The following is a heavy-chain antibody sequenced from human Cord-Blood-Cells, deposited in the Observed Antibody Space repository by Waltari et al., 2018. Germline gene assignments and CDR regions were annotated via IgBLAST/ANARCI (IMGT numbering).Heavy chain of an antibody. Sequence: QVQLQESGPGLVKPSETLSLTCTVSGGSISSYYWSWIRQPPGKGLEWIGYIYYSGSTNHNPSLKSRVTISVDTSKNQFSLKLSSVTAADTAVYYCARHADYYGSGSYYPYYFDYWGQGTLVTVSS. J-gene: IGHJ4*02. V-gene: IGHV4-59*08. CDR3: ARHADYYGSGSYYPYYFDY. CDR1: GGSISSYY. CDR2: IYYSGST. D-gene: IGHD3-10*01.